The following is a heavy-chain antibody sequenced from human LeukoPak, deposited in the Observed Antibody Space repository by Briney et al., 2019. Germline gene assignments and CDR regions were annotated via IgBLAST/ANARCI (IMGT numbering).Heavy chain of an antibody. J-gene: IGHJ4*02. V-gene: IGHV4-59*13. D-gene: IGHD3-16*01. CDR3: AREEVGGLDY. CDR1: GGSISSYY. Sequence: SETLTLICTVSGGSISSYYWSWIRQPPGKGLVWIGYIYYSGSTNYNPSLKSRVTISVDTSKNQYSLKLSSVTAADTAVYYCAREEVGGLDYWGQGTLVTVSS. CDR2: IYYSGST.